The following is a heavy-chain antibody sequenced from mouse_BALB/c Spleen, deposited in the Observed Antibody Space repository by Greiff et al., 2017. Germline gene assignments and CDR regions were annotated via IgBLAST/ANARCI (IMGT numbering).Heavy chain of an antibody. J-gene: IGHJ4*01. CDR3: ARFYDGYAMDY. CDR1: GFAFSSYD. Sequence: EVQRVESGGGLVKPGGSLKLSCAASGFAFSSYDMSWVRQTPEKRLEWVAYISSGGGSTYYPDTVKGRFTISRDNAKNTLYLQMSSLKSEDTAMYYCARFYDGYAMDYWGQGTSVTVSS. V-gene: IGHV5-12-1*01. CDR2: ISSGGGST. D-gene: IGHD2-3*01.